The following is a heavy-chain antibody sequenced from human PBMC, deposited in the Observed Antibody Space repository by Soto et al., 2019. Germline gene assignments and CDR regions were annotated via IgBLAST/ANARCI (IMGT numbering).Heavy chain of an antibody. CDR1: AYSCAGYW. Sequence: PVQSLKISCMVCAYSCAGYWITWVRQNPGNGLAWTGRMDPSDSHTYYSASSRGLVTISVTESMSPVFLQWSSLRASDTALYYCPTPIYDSDTGPNFHYYF. J-gene: IGHJ4*01. V-gene: IGHV5-10-1*01. CDR2: MDPSDSHT. CDR3: PTPIYDSDTGPNFHYYF. D-gene: IGHD2-2*02.